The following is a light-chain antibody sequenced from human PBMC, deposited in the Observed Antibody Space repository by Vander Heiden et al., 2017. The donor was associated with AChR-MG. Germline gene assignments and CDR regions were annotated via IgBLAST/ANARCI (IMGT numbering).Light chain of an antibody. J-gene: IGLJ3*02. CDR3: QSYDSSLSRV. CDR1: SSNIGAGYD. Sequence: QSALTQPPSASGAPGQRVTISCTGSSSNIGAGYDVHWYQQLPGTAPKLLIYGNSNRPSGVPDRFSGSKSGTSASLAITGLQAEDEADYYCQSYDSSLSRVFGGGTKLTVL. V-gene: IGLV1-40*01. CDR2: GNS.